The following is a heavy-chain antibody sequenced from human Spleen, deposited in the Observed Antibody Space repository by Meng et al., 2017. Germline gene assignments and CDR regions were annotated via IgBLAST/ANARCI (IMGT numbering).Heavy chain of an antibody. Sequence: SLKISCAASGFTFDDSAMHWVRQAPGKGLEWVSGISWNSGSIDYADSVKGRFTISRDNAKKSLYLQMNSLRAEDTAVYYCARDGMGRNDYVWGSYRDRYYFDYWGQGTLVTVSS. CDR3: ARDGMGRNDYVWGSYRDRYYFDY. CDR2: ISWNSGSI. CDR1: GFTFDDSA. D-gene: IGHD3-16*02. V-gene: IGHV3-9*01. J-gene: IGHJ4*02.